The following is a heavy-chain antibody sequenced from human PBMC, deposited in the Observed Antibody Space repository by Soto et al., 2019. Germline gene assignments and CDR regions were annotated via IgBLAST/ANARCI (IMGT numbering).Heavy chain of an antibody. J-gene: IGHJ4*01. Sequence: PGGSLRLSCAASGFTFTRYSMNWVRQAPGKGLEWVSSISSTTNYIYYGDSMKGRFTISRDNAKSSLYLEMNSLRAEDTAVYYCAGEWEDVTSYFDYWGQGTLVTVSS. V-gene: IGHV3-21*06. D-gene: IGHD1-26*01. CDR1: GFTFTRYS. CDR2: ISSTTNYI. CDR3: AGEWEDVTSYFDY.